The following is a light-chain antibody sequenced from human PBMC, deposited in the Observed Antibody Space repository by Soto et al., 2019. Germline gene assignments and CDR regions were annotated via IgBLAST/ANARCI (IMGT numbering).Light chain of an antibody. Sequence: DIQMTQSPSSLSASVGDRVTITCLASQGIRNDLGWYQQKPGKAPKRLIYAAASLQRGVPSRFSGSGSATAFALTMSSLLTEDYATYYCLQHNGYPLSSVGGSKVDIK. CDR3: LQHNGYPLS. J-gene: IGKJ4*01. CDR1: QGIRND. V-gene: IGKV1-17*01. CDR2: AAA.